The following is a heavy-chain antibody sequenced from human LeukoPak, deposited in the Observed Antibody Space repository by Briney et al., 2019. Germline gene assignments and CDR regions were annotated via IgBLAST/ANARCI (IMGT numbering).Heavy chain of an antibody. V-gene: IGHV1-2*02. D-gene: IGHD1-20*01. J-gene: IGHJ4*02. CDR3: ARDLGNWNGLDY. CDR2: INPNSGGT. Sequence: ASVKVSCKASGYTFTGYYMHWVRQAPGQGLEWMGWINPNSGGTNYAQKFQGRVTMTRDTSISTAYMELSRLRSDDTAVYYCARDLGNWNGLDYWGQGTLVTVSS. CDR1: GYTFTGYY.